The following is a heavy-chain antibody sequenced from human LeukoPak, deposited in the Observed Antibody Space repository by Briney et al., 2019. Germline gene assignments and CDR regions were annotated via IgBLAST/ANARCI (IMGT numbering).Heavy chain of an antibody. Sequence: SQTLSLTCTVSGGSISSGSYYWSWIRQPAGKGLEWIGRIYTSGSTNYNPSLKSRVTISVDTSKNQFSLKLSSVTAADTAVYYCARRGVRGVIIFYFDYWGQGTLVTVSS. V-gene: IGHV4-61*02. CDR2: IYTSGST. CDR3: ARRGVRGVIIFYFDY. D-gene: IGHD3-10*01. CDR1: GGSISSGSYY. J-gene: IGHJ4*02.